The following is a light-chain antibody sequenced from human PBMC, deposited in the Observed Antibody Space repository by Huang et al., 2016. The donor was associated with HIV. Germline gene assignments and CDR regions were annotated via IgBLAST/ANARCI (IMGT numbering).Light chain of an antibody. CDR3: QHYNNWPWWT. Sequence: EVVMTQSPPILSVSPGERATLSCRASQSVTSHLAWYQQTPGQAPRLLIYSASTRATGIPARFSGSGSGTEFTLTISSLQSEDFAVYYCQHYNNWPWWTFGQGTKVEIK. CDR2: SAS. V-gene: IGKV3-15*01. CDR1: QSVTSH. J-gene: IGKJ1*01.